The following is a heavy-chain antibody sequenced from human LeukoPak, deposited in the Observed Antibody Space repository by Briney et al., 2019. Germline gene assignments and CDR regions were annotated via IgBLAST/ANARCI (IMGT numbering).Heavy chain of an antibody. V-gene: IGHV3-21*01. D-gene: IGHD1-26*01. CDR2: ISSSSSYI. J-gene: IGHJ6*02. CDR3: ARDGTPYPANYYYGMDV. Sequence: GGSLRLSCAASGFTFSSYSMNWVRQAPGKGLEWVSSISSSSSYIYYADSVKGRFTISRDNAKNSLYLQMNSLRAEDTAVYYCARDGTPYPANYYYGMDVWGQGTTVTVSS. CDR1: GFTFSSYS.